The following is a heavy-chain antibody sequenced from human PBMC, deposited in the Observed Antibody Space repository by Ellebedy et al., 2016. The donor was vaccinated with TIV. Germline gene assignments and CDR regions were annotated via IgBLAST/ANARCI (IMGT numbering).Heavy chain of an antibody. J-gene: IGHJ4*02. CDR3: ARSEHLGDYFDY. D-gene: IGHD2-21*01. Sequence: PGGSLRLSCAVSGFTFSRYEMNWVRQAPGKGLEWVSYISSSGTTIKYADSVRGRFTISRDNAKNSVYLQMNSPRAEDTAVYYCARSEHLGDYFDYWGQGTLVTVSS. CDR1: GFTFSRYE. V-gene: IGHV3-48*03. CDR2: ISSSGTTI.